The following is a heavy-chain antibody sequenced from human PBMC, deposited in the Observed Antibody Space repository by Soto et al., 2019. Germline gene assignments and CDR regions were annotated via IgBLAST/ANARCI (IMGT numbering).Heavy chain of an antibody. V-gene: IGHV4-34*01. J-gene: IGHJ5*02. D-gene: IGHD2-8*01. CDR3: ARTKVDVWFDP. CDR2: INHSGST. Sequence: SVTLSVTWGVYGGTFSDYYWSWIRQPPGKGLEWIGEINHSGSTNYNPSLKSRVTISVDTSKNQFSLKLSSVTAADTAVYYCARTKVDVWFDPWGQGTLVTVSS. CDR1: GGTFSDYY.